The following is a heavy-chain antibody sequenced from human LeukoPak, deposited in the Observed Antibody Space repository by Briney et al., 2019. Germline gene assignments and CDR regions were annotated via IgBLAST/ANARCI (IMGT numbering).Heavy chain of an antibody. J-gene: IGHJ3*02. CDR2: VSPSHTTR. Sequence: ASVKVSCKASGYTFTSHYMHWVRQVPGKGLEWMGWVSPSHTTRVYAQQFQGRVTMTADTNTNTVSMELRSLRSDDTAVYFCARDYILPLETDNGDGFAIWGQGTVVSVSS. V-gene: IGHV1-18*04. D-gene: IGHD3-3*02. CDR1: GYTFTSHY. CDR3: ARDYILPLETDNGDGFAI.